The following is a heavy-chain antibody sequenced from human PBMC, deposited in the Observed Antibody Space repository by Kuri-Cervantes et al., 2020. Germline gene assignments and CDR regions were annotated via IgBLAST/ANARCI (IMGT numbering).Heavy chain of an antibody. D-gene: IGHD3-22*01. CDR1: GFTFSSYS. CDR3: AKGWGYITMIVPFDY. V-gene: IGHV3-21*04. J-gene: IGHJ4*02. CDR2: ISTSYGYM. Sequence: GESLKISCAASGFTFSSYSMNWVRQAPGKGLEWVSSISTSYGYMYYADSVKGRFTISRDNSKNTLYLQMNSLRAEDTAVYYCAKGWGYITMIVPFDYWGQGTLVTVSS.